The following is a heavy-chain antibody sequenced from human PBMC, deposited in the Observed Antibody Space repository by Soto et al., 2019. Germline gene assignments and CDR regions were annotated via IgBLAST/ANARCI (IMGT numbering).Heavy chain of an antibody. CDR1: GFNFNIYG. V-gene: IGHV3-30*03. CDR2: MYYDGTNA. Sequence: QVQLVESGGGVVQPGRSLRLSCAASGFNFNIYGMHWVRQAPGKGLEWVAVMYYDGTNAYYADSVKGRFTISRDNSKNTRFLQMNSLSAEDTAVYYCTRITSGWYFIDAFGSWGQGTMVTVSS. CDR3: TRITSGWYFIDAFGS. J-gene: IGHJ3*02. D-gene: IGHD6-19*01.